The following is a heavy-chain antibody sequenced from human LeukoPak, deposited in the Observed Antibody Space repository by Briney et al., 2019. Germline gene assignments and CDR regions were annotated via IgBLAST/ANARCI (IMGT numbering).Heavy chain of an antibody. V-gene: IGHV1-69*04. Sequence: SVKVSCKASGGTFSSYAISWVRQAPGQGVEWMGRIIPILGIANYAQKFQGRVTITADKSTSTAYMELSSLRSEDTAVYYCARSSIVEMATTDYWGQGTLVTVSS. CDR1: GGTFSSYA. CDR3: ARSSIVEMATTDY. D-gene: IGHD5-12*01. CDR2: IIPILGIA. J-gene: IGHJ4*02.